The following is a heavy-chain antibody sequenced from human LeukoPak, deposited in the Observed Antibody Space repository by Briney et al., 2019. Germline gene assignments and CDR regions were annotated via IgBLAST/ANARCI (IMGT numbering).Heavy chain of an antibody. J-gene: IGHJ4*02. Sequence: PSGTLSLTCTVSGGSISDNNYYWGWIRQPLGKGLEWIGTIYYSGSTYYNPSLKSRVTISVDTSRNQFSLKLSSVTAADTAVYYCARRSYYDSSGYYYYWGQGTLVTVSS. CDR3: ARRSYYDSSGYYYY. V-gene: IGHV4-39*01. CDR1: GGSISDNNYY. D-gene: IGHD3-22*01. CDR2: IYYSGST.